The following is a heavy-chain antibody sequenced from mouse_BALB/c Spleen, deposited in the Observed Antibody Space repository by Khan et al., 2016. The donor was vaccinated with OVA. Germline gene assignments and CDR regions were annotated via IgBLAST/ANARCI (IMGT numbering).Heavy chain of an antibody. CDR2: INTYTGEP. Sequence: QIQLVQSGPELKKPGETVKISCKASGYTFTKCGMNWVKQAPGKGLKWMGWINTYTGEPTYADDFKGRFAFSLETSASTAYLQINNLKNEDTATYFCARARYFSYVMDNWGQGTSVTVSS. CDR3: ARARYFSYVMDN. V-gene: IGHV9-3-1*01. CDR1: GYTFTKCG. J-gene: IGHJ4*01. D-gene: IGHD1-1*01.